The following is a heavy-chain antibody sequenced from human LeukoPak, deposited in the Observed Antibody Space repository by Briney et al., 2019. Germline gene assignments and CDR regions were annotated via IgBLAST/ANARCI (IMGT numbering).Heavy chain of an antibody. CDR1: GDSISTYY. V-gene: IGHV4-59*01. Sequence: SETLSLTCTVSGDSISTYYWSWIRQPPGKGLEWIGYIYYSGSTNYNPSLKSRVTISVDTSKNQFSLKLSSVTAADTAVYYCARESSPADDFWSGYYYGMDVWGQGTTVTVSS. D-gene: IGHD3-3*01. J-gene: IGHJ6*02. CDR2: IYYSGST. CDR3: ARESSPADDFWSGYYYGMDV.